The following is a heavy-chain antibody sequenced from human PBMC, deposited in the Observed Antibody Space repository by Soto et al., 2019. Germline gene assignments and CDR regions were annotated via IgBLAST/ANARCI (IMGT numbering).Heavy chain of an antibody. J-gene: IGHJ6*02. CDR3: ARHDRQGSSWQYGMDV. CDR1: GYSFTSYW. CDR2: IYPGDSDT. D-gene: IGHD6-13*01. V-gene: IGHV5-51*01. Sequence: GESLKISCKGSGYSFTSYWIGWVRQMPGKGLEWMGIIYPGDSDTRYSPSFQGQVTISADKSISTAYLQWSSLKASDTVMYYCARHDRQGSSWQYGMDVWGQGTTVTVSS.